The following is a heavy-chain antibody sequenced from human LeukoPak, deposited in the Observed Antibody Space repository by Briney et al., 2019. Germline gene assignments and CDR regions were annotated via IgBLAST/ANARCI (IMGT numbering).Heavy chain of an antibody. J-gene: IGHJ6*04. Sequence: GGSLRLSCAASGFTFSSYAMHWVRQAPGKGLEWVAVISYDGSNKYYADSVKGRFTISRDNSKNTLYLQMNSLRAEDMAVYYCAREPYDIVTWKDSGMDVWGKGTTVTVSS. D-gene: IGHD3-9*01. CDR3: AREPYDIVTWKDSGMDV. V-gene: IGHV3-30*04. CDR2: ISYDGSNK. CDR1: GFTFSSYA.